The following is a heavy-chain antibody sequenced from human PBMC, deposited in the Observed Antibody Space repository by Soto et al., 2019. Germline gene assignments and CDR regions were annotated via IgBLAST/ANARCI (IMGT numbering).Heavy chain of an antibody. V-gene: IGHV4-31*03. J-gene: IGHJ3*02. CDR2: IYYCGST. CDR1: GGSISSGGYY. CDR3: ARGNAFDS. Sequence: SETLSLTCTVSGGSISSGGYYWSWSRQHPGKGLEWSGYIYYCGSTYYNSPLKSGVTISVDTSKNRFSQKLSSVTAADTALYYSARGNAFDSWDRETMFTVSS.